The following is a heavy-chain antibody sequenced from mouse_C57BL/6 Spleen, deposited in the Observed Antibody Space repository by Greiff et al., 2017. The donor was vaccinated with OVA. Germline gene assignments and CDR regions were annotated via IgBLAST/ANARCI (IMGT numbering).Heavy chain of an antibody. CDR3: TRSDYGSSYDFDY. V-gene: IGHV1-5*01. Sequence: VQLQQSGTVLARPGASVKMSCKTSGYTFTSYWMHWVKQRPGQGLEWIGAIYPGNSDTSYNQKFKGKAKLTAVTSASTAYMECSSLTNEDSAVYDGTRSDYGSSYDFDYWGQGTTLTVSS. D-gene: IGHD1-1*01. CDR2: IYPGNSDT. J-gene: IGHJ2*01. CDR1: GYTFTSYW.